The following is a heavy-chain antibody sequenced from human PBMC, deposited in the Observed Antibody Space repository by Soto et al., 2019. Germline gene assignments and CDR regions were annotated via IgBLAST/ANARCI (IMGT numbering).Heavy chain of an antibody. Sequence: QVQLVESGGGVVQPGRSLRLSCAASGFTFSSYAMHWVRQAPGKGLEWVAVISYDGSNKYYADSVKGRFTISRDNSENTLYLQMNSLRAEDTAVYYCARDSTDIVVVVAATPIFHAFDIWGQGTMVTVSS. CDR1: GFTFSSYA. D-gene: IGHD2-15*01. V-gene: IGHV3-30-3*01. CDR3: ARDSTDIVVVVAATPIFHAFDI. CDR2: ISYDGSNK. J-gene: IGHJ3*02.